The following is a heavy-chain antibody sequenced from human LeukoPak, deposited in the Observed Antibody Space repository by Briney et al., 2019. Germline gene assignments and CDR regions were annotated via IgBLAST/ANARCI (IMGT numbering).Heavy chain of an antibody. CDR2: IGSGGGT. CDR3: ARAVAGTDEIDS. CDR1: GFSFSTYD. J-gene: IGHJ4*02. V-gene: IGHV3-13*01. D-gene: IGHD6-19*01. Sequence: PGGSLRLSCAGSGFSFSTYDMLWVRQAPGKGLEWVSAIGSGGGTYYAGSVKGRFTISRESAKNSFYLQMNSLNAGDTAVYFCARAVAGTDEIDSWGQGTLVTVSS.